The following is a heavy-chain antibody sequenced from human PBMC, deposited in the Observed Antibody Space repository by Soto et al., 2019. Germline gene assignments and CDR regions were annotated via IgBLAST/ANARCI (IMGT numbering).Heavy chain of an antibody. J-gene: IGHJ4*02. CDR3: ARDLASSSTNYFDS. CDR2: ISGGSDYT. Sequence: WGSLRLSCEASGFPFIDYYIIWGRQSPLKWLEWLAYISGGSDYTKSAQSVKGRFTISRDNARASLFLQMDDLRVDDTAMYYCARDLASSSTNYFDSWGQGTLVTVSS. CDR1: GFPFIDYY. V-gene: IGHV3-11*06. D-gene: IGHD2-8*01.